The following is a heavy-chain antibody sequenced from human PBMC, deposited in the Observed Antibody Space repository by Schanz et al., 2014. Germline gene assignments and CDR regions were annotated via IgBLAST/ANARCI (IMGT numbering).Heavy chain of an antibody. V-gene: IGHV3-33*08. CDR1: GFTFSDHY. J-gene: IGHJ4*02. CDR2: IWYDGSNK. CDR3: ARSRGFDSIFDF. Sequence: VQLVESGGGMVQPGGSLRLSCAASGFTFSDHYMDWVRQAPGKGLEWVAIIWYDGSNKYYADSVKGRFTISRDNSKNTVNLQMNSLRAEDTSVYYCARSRGFDSIFDFWGRGTLVTVSS. D-gene: IGHD5-12*01.